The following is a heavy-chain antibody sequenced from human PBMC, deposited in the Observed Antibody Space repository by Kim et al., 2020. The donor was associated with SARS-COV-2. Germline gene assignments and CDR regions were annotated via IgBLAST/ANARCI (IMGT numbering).Heavy chain of an antibody. Sequence: GGSLRLSCAASGFTFDDYAMHWVRQAPGKGLEWVSGISWNSGSIGYADSVKGRFTISRDNAKNSLYLQMNSLRAEDTALYYCAKDGPAVAGAFYFDYWGQGTLVTVSS. D-gene: IGHD6-19*01. J-gene: IGHJ4*02. CDR2: ISWNSGSI. CDR1: GFTFDDYA. CDR3: AKDGPAVAGAFYFDY. V-gene: IGHV3-9*01.